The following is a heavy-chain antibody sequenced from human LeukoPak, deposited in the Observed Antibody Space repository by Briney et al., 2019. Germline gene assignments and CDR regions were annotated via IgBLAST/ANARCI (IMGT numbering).Heavy chain of an antibody. CDR2: INPNSGGT. CDR1: GYTFTGYY. D-gene: IGHD2-15*01. V-gene: IGHV1-2*02. Sequence: ASVKVSCKASGYTFTGYYTHWVRQAPGQGLEWMGWINPNSGGTNYAQKFQGRVTMTRDTSISTAYMELSRLRSEDTAVYYCARGDLGYCSGGSCWWFDPWGQGTLVTVSS. CDR3: ARGDLGYCSGGSCWWFDP. J-gene: IGHJ5*02.